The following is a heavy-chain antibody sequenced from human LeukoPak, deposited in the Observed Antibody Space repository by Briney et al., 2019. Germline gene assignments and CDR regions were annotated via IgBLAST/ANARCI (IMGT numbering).Heavy chain of an antibody. Sequence: SETLSLTCTVSGGSISSYYWSWIRQPPGKGLEWIGYIYYSGSTNYNPSLKSRVTISVDTSKNQFSLKLSSVTAADTAVCYCASQETYYGSAYWGQGTLVTVSS. J-gene: IGHJ4*02. D-gene: IGHD3-10*01. CDR1: GGSISSYY. CDR2: IYYSGST. CDR3: ASQETYYGSAY. V-gene: IGHV4-59*08.